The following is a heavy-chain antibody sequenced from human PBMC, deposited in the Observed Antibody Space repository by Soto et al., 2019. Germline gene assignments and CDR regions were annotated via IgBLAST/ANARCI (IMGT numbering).Heavy chain of an antibody. J-gene: IGHJ4*02. V-gene: IGHV3-30*01. CDR3: ARGPSSLTRFDY. CDR2: APHDGSNN. Sequence: GSLRLSCVASKFTFSSYNMHWVRQAPGKGLEWVAVAPHDGSNNHYADSVKGRFTISRDNSKNTLYLQMNSLRAEDTAVYYCARGPSSLTRFDYWGQGTLVTVSS. CDR1: KFTFSSYN. D-gene: IGHD2-2*01.